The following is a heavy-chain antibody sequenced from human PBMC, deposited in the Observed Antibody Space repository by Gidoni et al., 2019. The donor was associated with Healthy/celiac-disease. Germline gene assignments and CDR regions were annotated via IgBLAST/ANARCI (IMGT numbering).Heavy chain of an antibody. V-gene: IGHV1-69*01. CDR1: GGTFISYA. Sequence: QVQLVQSGAEVKKPGSSVKVSCKASGGTFISYAISWVRQAPGQGLEWMGGIIPIFGTANYAQKFQGRVTITAEESTSTAYMELSSLRSEDTAVYYCARVPGRGNYDYYYYGMDVWGQGTTVTVSS. J-gene: IGHJ6*02. D-gene: IGHD4-4*01. CDR2: IIPIFGTA. CDR3: ARVPGRGNYDYYYYGMDV.